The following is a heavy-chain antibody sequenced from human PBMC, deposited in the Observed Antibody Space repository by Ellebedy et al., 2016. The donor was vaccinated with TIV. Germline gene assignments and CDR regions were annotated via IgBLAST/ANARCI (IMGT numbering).Heavy chain of an antibody. J-gene: IGHJ4*02. Sequence: MPSETLSLTCSVSGGAIRDISYYWAWSRQPPGKGLEWIGTIFNNGNTYYNPSLRSRVTLSVNTAKRQFSLKVDSVTAADTAVYYCARERAGYNYKDYWGQGTLVAVSS. CDR2: IFNNGNT. CDR1: GGAIRDISYY. CDR3: ARERAGYNYKDY. D-gene: IGHD5-18*01. V-gene: IGHV4-39*07.